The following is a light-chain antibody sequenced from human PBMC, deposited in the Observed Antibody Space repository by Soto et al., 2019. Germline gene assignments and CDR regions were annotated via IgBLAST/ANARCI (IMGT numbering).Light chain of an antibody. CDR2: STN. Sequence: QTVVTQEPSLTVSPGGTVTLTCASSTGAVTTGYYPTWLQQKHGQAPRALIYSTNSKHSWTPARFSGSLLGGKAALTLSGVQPEDEAEYYCLLYYGGAYVFGTGTKLTVL. CDR1: TGAVTTGYY. V-gene: IGLV7-43*01. J-gene: IGLJ1*01. CDR3: LLYYGGAYV.